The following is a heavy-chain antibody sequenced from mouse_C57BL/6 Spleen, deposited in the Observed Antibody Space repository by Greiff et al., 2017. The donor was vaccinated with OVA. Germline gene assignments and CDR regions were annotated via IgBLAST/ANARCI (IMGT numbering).Heavy chain of an antibody. CDR3: ARLDYYGSSYYFDY. Sequence: EVKLMESEGGLVQPGSSMKLSCTASGFTFSDYYMAWVRQVPEKGLEWVANINYDGSSTYYLDSLKSRFIISRDNAKNILYLQMSSLKSEDTATYYCARLDYYGSSYYFDYWGQGTTLTVSS. V-gene: IGHV5-16*01. CDR1: GFTFSDYY. CDR2: INYDGSST. J-gene: IGHJ2*01. D-gene: IGHD1-1*01.